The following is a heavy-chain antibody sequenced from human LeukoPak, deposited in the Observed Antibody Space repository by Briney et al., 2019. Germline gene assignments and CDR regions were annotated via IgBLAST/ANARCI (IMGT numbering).Heavy chain of an antibody. J-gene: IGHJ6*03. CDR1: GYTFISYA. CDR2: LNPNNGKT. V-gene: IGHV1-8*01. D-gene: IGHD2-2*01. Sequence: GASVKVSCKASGYTFISYAIHWVRQAPGQRLEWMGWLNPNNGKTGYAQKFQGRVTITRDTSISTAYMELSSLRSEDTAVYYCARRARDCSRTSCFNYYYYTDVWGKGTTVTVSS. CDR3: ARRARDCSRTSCFNYYYYTDV.